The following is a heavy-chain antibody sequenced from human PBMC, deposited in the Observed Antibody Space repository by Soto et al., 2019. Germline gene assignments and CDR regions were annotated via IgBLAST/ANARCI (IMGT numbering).Heavy chain of an antibody. J-gene: IGHJ4*02. Sequence: AAVKVSCKTSGYPFTSYGINWVRQAPGQGPEWMGWISAYDDKTIYSQKFQGRVTLTADTSTTTAYMELRGLRFDDTAVYYCARDRLIAVTGLLRNWGQGTLVTVSS. CDR3: ARDRLIAVTGLLRN. V-gene: IGHV1-18*01. D-gene: IGHD6-19*01. CDR1: GYPFTSYG. CDR2: ISAYDDKT.